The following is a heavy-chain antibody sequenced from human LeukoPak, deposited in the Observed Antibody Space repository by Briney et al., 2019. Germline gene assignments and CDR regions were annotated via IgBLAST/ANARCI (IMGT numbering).Heavy chain of an antibody. J-gene: IGHJ5*02. D-gene: IGHD3-22*01. V-gene: IGHV3-9*03. CDR2: ISWNSGSI. Sequence: GGSLRLSCAASGFTFDDYAMDWVRQAAGKGLGWVSGISWNSGSIGYADSVKGRFTISRDNAKNSLYLQMNSLRAEDMALYYCAKGSGYYYDSSGYYPAWGQGALVTVSS. CDR1: GFTFDDYA. CDR3: AKGSGYYYDSSGYYPA.